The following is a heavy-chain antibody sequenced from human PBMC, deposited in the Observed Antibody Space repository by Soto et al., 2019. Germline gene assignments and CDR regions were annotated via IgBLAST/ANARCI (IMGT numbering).Heavy chain of an antibody. D-gene: IGHD5-12*01. J-gene: IGHJ4*02. CDR3: ARGVDIVATINARFDY. CDR1: GFTFIGSY. V-gene: IGHV1-2*02. CDR2: INPNSGGT. Sequence: ASVKVSCKASGFTFIGSYIHWVRQAPGQGLEWVGWINPNSGGTIYAQRFQGRVAMTWDTSISTAYMELSSLRSEDTAVYYCARGVDIVATINARFDYWGQGTLVTVSS.